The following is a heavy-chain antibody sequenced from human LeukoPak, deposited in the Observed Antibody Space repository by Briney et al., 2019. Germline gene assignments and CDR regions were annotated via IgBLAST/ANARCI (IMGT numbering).Heavy chain of an antibody. D-gene: IGHD4-23*01. Sequence: TGGSLRLSCAASGFTFSGSAMHWVRQASGKGLEWVGRIRSKANSYATAYAASVKGRFTISRDDSKNTAYLQMNSLKTEDTAVYYCARSYGGNSGKDYWGQGTLVTVSS. CDR3: ARSYGGNSGKDY. J-gene: IGHJ4*02. V-gene: IGHV3-73*01. CDR2: IRSKANSYAT. CDR1: GFTFSGSA.